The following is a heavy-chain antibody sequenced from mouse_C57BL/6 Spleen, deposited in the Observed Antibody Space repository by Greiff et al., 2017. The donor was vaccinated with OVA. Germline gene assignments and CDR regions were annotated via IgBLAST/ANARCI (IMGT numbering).Heavy chain of an antibody. CDR1: GYTFTSYW. Sequence: QVQLQQSGTELVKPGASVKLSCKASGYTFTSYWMHWVKQRPGQGLEWIGNINPSNGGTNYNEKFKSKATLTVDKSSSTAYMQLSSLTSEDSAVYYCARGAMITTVFDYWGQGTTLTVSS. V-gene: IGHV1-53*01. D-gene: IGHD2-4*01. CDR2: INPSNGGT. CDR3: ARGAMITTVFDY. J-gene: IGHJ2*01.